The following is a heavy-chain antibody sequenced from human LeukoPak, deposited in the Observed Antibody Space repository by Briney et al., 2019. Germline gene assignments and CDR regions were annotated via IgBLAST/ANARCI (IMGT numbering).Heavy chain of an antibody. D-gene: IGHD3-10*01. CDR1: GYSISSGYY. V-gene: IGHV4-38-2*02. J-gene: IGHJ4*02. CDR2: IYHSGST. CDR3: ARVSPAHGSGDH. Sequence: SETLSLTCTVSGYSISSGYYWGWIRQPPGKGLEWIGSIYHSGSTYYNPSLKSRVTISVDTSKNQFSLKLSSVTAADTAVYYCARVSPAHGSGDHWGQGTLVTVSS.